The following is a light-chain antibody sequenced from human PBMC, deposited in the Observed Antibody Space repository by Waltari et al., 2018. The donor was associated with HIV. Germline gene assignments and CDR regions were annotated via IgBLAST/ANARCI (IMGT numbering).Light chain of an antibody. CDR1: SSNIGTTYA. CDR3: QSYDNTVNGWV. Sequence: QSVLTQPPSVSGAPGQNVTVSCTGSSSNIGTTYAVHRYKFLPGEVPKPLIHGNTIRPAGVPGRFSGSSSGTSASLAITGLQPADEADYYCQSYDNTVNGWVFGGGTRVTV. V-gene: IGLV1-40*01. CDR2: GNT. J-gene: IGLJ3*02.